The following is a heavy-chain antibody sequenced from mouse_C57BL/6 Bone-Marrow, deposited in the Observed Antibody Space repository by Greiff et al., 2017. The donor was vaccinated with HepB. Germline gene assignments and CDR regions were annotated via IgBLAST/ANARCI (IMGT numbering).Heavy chain of an antibody. Sequence: VQLQQSGAELVRPGASVTLSCKASGYTFTDYEMHWVKQTPVHGLEWIGAIDPETGGTAYNQKFKGKAILTADKSSSTAYMELRSLTSEDSAVYYCTRWYYDYDGPYAMDYWGQGTSVTVSS. D-gene: IGHD2-4*01. CDR2: IDPETGGT. J-gene: IGHJ4*01. V-gene: IGHV1-15*01. CDR1: GYTFTDYE. CDR3: TRWYYDYDGPYAMDY.